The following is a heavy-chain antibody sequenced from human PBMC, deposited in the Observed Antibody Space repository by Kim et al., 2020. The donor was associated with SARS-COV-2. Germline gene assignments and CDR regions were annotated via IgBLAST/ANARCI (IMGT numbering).Heavy chain of an antibody. D-gene: IGHD1-1*01. CDR3: ARPPSGYWNDATDY. Sequence: GGSLRLSCAASGFTFSSYAMSWVRQAPGKGLEWVSAISGSGGGTYYADSVKGRFTISRDNSKNTLYLQMNSLRAEDTAVYYCARPPSGYWNDATDYWGQGTLVTVSS. CDR2: ISGSGGGT. J-gene: IGHJ4*02. CDR1: GFTFSSYA. V-gene: IGHV3-23*01.